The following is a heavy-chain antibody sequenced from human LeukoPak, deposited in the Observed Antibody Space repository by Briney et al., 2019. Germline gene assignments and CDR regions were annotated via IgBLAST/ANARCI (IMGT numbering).Heavy chain of an antibody. CDR2: IYTSGST. CDR1: GGSISSYY. Sequence: SETLSLTCTVSGGSISSYYWSWIRQPAGKGLEWIGRIYTSGSTNYNPSLKSRVTMSVDTSKNQFSLKLSSVTAADTAVYYCARDRYYGSGSYYYYYMDVWGKGTTVTVSS. D-gene: IGHD3-10*01. V-gene: IGHV4-4*07. J-gene: IGHJ6*03. CDR3: ARDRYYGSGSYYYYYMDV.